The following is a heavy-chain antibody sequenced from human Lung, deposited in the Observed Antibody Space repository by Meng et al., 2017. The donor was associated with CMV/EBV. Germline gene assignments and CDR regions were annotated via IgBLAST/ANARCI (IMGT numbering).Heavy chain of an antibody. J-gene: IGHJ4*02. V-gene: IGHV4-59*01. CDR1: GGSISSYY. Sequence: SETLSLXCTVSGGSISSYYWSWIRQPPGKGLEWIGYIYYSGSTNYNPSLKSRVTISVDTSKNQFSLKLSSVTAADTAVYYCASWGYSSSWYYFDYWGQGTXVTGYS. CDR3: ASWGYSSSWYYFDY. D-gene: IGHD6-13*01. CDR2: IYYSGST.